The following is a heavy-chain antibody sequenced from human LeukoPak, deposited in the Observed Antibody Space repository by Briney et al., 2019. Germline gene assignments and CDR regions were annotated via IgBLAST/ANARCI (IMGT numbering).Heavy chain of an antibody. J-gene: IGHJ5*02. D-gene: IGHD2-2*01. V-gene: IGHV1-18*01. CDR1: GYTFTGYG. Sequence: ASVKVSCKASGYTFTGYGISWVRQAAGQGLEWMGWISAYNGNTNYAQELQGRVTMTTDTSTSTAYMELRSLRSDDTAVYYRARNGCSSTSCFATTHNWFDPWGQGTLVTVSS. CDR2: ISAYNGNT. CDR3: ARNGCSSTSCFATTHNWFDP.